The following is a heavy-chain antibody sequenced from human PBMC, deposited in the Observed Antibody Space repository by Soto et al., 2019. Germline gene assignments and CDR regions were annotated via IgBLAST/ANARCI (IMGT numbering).Heavy chain of an antibody. D-gene: IGHD1-1*01. CDR2: TRNKANSYST. V-gene: IGHV3-72*01. CDR1: GFTFSDYY. CDR3: ARRTASSSRYADC. J-gene: IGHJ4*02. Sequence: PGGSLRLSCAASGFTFSDYYMDWVRQAPGKGLEWVGRTRNKANSYSTEYAASVKGRFTISRDESQNSMFLQMNSLKTEDTAVYYCARRTASSSRYADCWGQGTPVTVSS.